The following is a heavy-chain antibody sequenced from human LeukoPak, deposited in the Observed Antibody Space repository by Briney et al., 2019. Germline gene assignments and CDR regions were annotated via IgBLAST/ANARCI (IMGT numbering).Heavy chain of an antibody. D-gene: IGHD5-12*01. J-gene: IGHJ4*02. CDR3: ARDAEGYSGYDTRSFDY. Sequence: GGSLRLSCAASGFTFSSYSMNWVRQAPGKGLEWVSSISSSSSYIYFADSVKGRFTISRDNAKNSLYLQMNSLRAEDTAVYYCARDAEGYSGYDTRSFDYWGQGTLVTVSS. CDR2: ISSSSSYI. V-gene: IGHV3-21*01. CDR1: GFTFSSYS.